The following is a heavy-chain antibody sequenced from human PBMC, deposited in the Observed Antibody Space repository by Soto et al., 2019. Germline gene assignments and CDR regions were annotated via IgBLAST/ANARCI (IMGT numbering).Heavy chain of an antibody. J-gene: IGHJ4*02. V-gene: IGHV4-34*01. Sequence: ASETLSLTCAVYGGSLSGYYWSWIRQPPGKGLEWIGEINHSGSTNYNPSLKSRVTISVDTSKNQFSLKLSSVTAADTAVYYCARARHDYWGQGTLVTVSS. CDR3: ARARHDY. CDR1: GGSLSGYY. CDR2: INHSGST.